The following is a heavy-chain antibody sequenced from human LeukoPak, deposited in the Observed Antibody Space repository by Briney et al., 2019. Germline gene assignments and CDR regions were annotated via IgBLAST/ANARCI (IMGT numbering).Heavy chain of an antibody. J-gene: IGHJ4*02. CDR1: GGFISNYY. CDR3: ARESWEHSPFDS. D-gene: IGHD1/OR15-1a*01. CDR2: IFYTGGT. Sequence: SETLSLTCTVSGGFISNYYWNWIRQPPGKGLEWIGYIFYTGGTNYNPSLKSRVTISEDTSKNHFSLKLTSVSAADTAIYYCARESWEHSPFDSWGQGILVTVSS. V-gene: IGHV4-59*01.